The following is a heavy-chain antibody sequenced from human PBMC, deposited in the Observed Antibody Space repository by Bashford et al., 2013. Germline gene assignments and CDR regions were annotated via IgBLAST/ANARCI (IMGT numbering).Heavy chain of an antibody. J-gene: IGHJ4*02. CDR3: ARGPRYCSSTSCSGPPDY. D-gene: IGHD2-2*01. V-gene: IGHV3-74*01. CDR2: INSDGSST. Sequence: GGSLRLSCAASGFTFSSYWMHWVRQAPGKGLVWVSRINSDGSSTSYADSVKGRFTISRDNAKNTLYLQMNSLRAEDTAVYYCARGPRYCSSTSCSGPPDYWGQGTLVTVSS. CDR1: GFTFSSYW.